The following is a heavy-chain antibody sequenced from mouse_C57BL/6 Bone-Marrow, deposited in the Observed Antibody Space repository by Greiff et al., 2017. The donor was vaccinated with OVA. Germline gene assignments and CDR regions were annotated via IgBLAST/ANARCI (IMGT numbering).Heavy chain of an antibody. CDR1: DSEVFPIAY. V-gene: IGHV15-2*01. CDR2: ILPSIGRT. CDR3: AKRRGIYYDYHWYFDV. Sequence: QVQLQQSGSELRSPGSSVKLSCKDFDSEVFPIAYMRWVRQKPGHGFEWIGGILPSIGRTIYGEKFEDKATLDADTLSNTAYLELNSLTSEDSAIYSCAKRRGIYYDYHWYFDVWGTGTTVTVSS. D-gene: IGHD2-4*01. J-gene: IGHJ1*03.